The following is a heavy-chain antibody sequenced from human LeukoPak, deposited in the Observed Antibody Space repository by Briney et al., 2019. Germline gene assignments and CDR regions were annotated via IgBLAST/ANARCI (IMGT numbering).Heavy chain of an antibody. CDR3: VRESRSSDGSR. CDR2: IKQDGSQK. D-gene: IGHD2-15*01. Sequence: GGSLRLSCAASGFTFSSYWMSWVRQAPGKGLEWVANIKQDGSQKNYVDSLKGRFTISRDNAKNSLYLQMNGLRAEDTAVYYCVRESRSSDGSRWGQGTLVTVSS. CDR1: GFTFSSYW. J-gene: IGHJ4*02. V-gene: IGHV3-7*01.